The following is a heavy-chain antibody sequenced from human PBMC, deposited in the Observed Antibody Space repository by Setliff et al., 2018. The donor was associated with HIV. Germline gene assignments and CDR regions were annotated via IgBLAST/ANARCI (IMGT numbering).Heavy chain of an antibody. V-gene: IGHV1-2*02. Sequence: ASVKVSCKASGYYFTAYYMHWVRQAPGQGLEWMGWINPNTGGTQYAQKFQGRVTVTRDTPIRTAYMELKSLRSDDTAVYFCARDNRTGYSGGWPLDFWGQGTRVTVSS. CDR2: INPNTGGT. CDR3: ARDNRTGYSGGWPLDF. CDR1: GYYFTAYY. J-gene: IGHJ4*02. D-gene: IGHD6-19*01.